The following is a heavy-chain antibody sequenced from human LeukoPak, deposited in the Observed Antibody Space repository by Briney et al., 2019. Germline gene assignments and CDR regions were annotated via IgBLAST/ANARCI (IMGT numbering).Heavy chain of an antibody. CDR2: VSNDGSST. Sequence: GGSLKLSCAASGFTLSNYWMHWVRQDPGKGLVWVSRVSNDGSSTAYADSVRGRFTISRDNAKNTLYLQMNSLRAEDTAVYYCVGAAADTTPRPWGQGTLVTVSS. CDR3: VGAAADTTPRP. J-gene: IGHJ4*02. CDR1: GFTLSNYW. D-gene: IGHD6-13*01. V-gene: IGHV3-74*01.